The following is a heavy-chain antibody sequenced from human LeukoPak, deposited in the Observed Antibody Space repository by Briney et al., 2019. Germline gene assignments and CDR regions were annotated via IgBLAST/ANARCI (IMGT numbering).Heavy chain of an antibody. D-gene: IGHD3-22*01. CDR2: IWYSGTT. CDR3: ARTYYYDSSGYYYFDY. J-gene: IGHJ4*02. V-gene: IGHV4-59*12. Sequence: SETLSLTCTVSGGSISRYHWSWIRQPPEKGLEWIGYIWYSGTTNYNPSLKSRVTMSVDTSKNQFSLKLSSVTAADTAVYYCARTYYYDSSGYYYFDYWGQGTLVTVSS. CDR1: GGSISRYH.